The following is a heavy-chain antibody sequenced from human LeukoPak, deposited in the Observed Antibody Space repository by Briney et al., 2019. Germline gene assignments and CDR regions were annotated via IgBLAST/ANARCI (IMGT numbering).Heavy chain of an antibody. CDR3: ARGDCSSTSCHIINWFDP. V-gene: IGHV1-2*02. D-gene: IGHD2-2*01. Sequence: GASVKVSCKASGYTFTGYYMHWVRQAPGQGLEWMGWINPNSGGTNYAQKFQGRVTMTRDTSISTAYMELSRLRSDDTAVYYCARGDCSSTSCHIINWFDPWGQGTLVTVSS. J-gene: IGHJ5*02. CDR2: INPNSGGT. CDR1: GYTFTGYY.